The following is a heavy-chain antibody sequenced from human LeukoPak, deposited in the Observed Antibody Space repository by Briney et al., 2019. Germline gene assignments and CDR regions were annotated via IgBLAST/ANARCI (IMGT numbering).Heavy chain of an antibody. V-gene: IGHV4-39*07. CDR2: IYYSGST. J-gene: IGHJ6*03. Sequence: KSSETLSLTCTVSGGSISSSSYYWGWIRQPPGKGLEWIGGIYYSGSTYYNPSLKSRVTISVDTSKNQFSLKLSSVTAADTAVYYCARVLDYYDSSGSNYYMDVWGKGTTVTVSS. CDR3: ARVLDYYDSSGSNYYMDV. D-gene: IGHD3-22*01. CDR1: GGSISSSSYY.